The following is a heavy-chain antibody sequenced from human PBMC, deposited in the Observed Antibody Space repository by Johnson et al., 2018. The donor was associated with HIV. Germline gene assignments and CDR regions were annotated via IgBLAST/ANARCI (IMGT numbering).Heavy chain of an antibody. CDR1: GFTFGDYA. CDR3: TTDLRVTTSLRAFDI. V-gene: IGHV3-49*04. Sequence: VQLVESGGGLVQPGRSLRLSCTASGFTFGDYAMSWVRQAPGKGLEWVGFIRSKAYGGTTEYAASVKGRFTISRDDSKSIAYLQMNSLKTEDTAVYYCTTDLRVTTSLRAFDIWGQGTMVTVSS. CDR2: IRSKAYGGTT. J-gene: IGHJ3*02. D-gene: IGHD4-17*01.